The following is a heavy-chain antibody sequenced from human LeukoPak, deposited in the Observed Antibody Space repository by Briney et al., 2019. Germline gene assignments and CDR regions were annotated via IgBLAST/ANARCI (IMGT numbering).Heavy chain of an antibody. CDR1: GGSISSYY. D-gene: IGHD6-13*01. CDR3: ARVGGIAAAGLYYFDY. CDR2: IYTSGST. V-gene: IGHV4-4*07. J-gene: IGHJ4*02. Sequence: SETLSLTCTVSGGSISSYYWSWIRQPAGKGLEWIGRIYTSGSTNYNPSLKSRVTMSVDTSKNQFSLKLSSVTAADTAVYYCARVGGIAAAGLYYFDYWGRGTLVTVSS.